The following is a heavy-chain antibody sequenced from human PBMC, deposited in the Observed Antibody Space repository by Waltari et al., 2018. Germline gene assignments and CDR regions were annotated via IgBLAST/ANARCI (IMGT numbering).Heavy chain of an antibody. CDR3: ARDSRGSSWRSLSYYYGMDV. CDR1: GGSISSSNW. V-gene: IGHV4-4*02. CDR2: IYHSGST. D-gene: IGHD6-13*01. Sequence: QVQLQESGPGLVKPSGTLSLTCAVSGGSISSSNWSSWVRPPPGKGLEWIGEIYHSGSTNDNPALKSRVTISVDKSKNQFSLKLSSVTAADTAVYYCARDSRGSSWRSLSYYYGMDVWGQGTTVTVSS. J-gene: IGHJ6*02.